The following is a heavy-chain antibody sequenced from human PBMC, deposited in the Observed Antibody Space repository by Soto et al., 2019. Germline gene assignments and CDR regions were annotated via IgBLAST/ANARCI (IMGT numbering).Heavy chain of an antibody. CDR1: AGSISSRGYY. D-gene: IGHD3-10*01. CDR3: ARAGGEAYGSGSYKLDP. Sequence: SQTLSCPCTVSAGSISSRGYYWSWIRQHPWKGLEWIGYIYYSGSTYYNPSLKSRVTISVDTSKNQFSLKLSSVTAADTAVYYCARAGGEAYGSGSYKLDPWGQGTLVSVSS. J-gene: IGHJ5*02. CDR2: IYYSGST. V-gene: IGHV4-31*03.